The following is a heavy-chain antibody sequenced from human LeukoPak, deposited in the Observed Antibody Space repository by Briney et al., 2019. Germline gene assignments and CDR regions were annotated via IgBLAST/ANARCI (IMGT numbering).Heavy chain of an antibody. CDR1: GVSVSTTDYF. V-gene: IGHV4-61*02. CDR3: ARYSEVYDHSPHALDI. D-gene: IGHD5/OR15-5a*01. CDR2: IYASGNI. J-gene: IGHJ3*02. Sequence: PSQTLSLTCTVSGVSVSTTDYFWNWIRQPAGKGLEWIGRIYASGNIHYKPSLKSRVTMSLDTSKNQFSLNMKSVTAADSAVYFCARYSEVYDHSPHALDIWGRGTVVTVSS.